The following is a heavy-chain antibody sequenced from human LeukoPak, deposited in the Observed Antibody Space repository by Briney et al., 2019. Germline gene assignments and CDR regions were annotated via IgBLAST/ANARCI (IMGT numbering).Heavy chain of an antibody. CDR3: AKGGGIQLWLRPAIDY. D-gene: IGHD5-18*01. J-gene: IGHJ4*02. V-gene: IGHV3-23*01. Sequence: GGSLRLSCAASGFTFSSYAMSWARQAPGKGLEWVSAISGSGGSTYYADSVKGRFTISRDNSKNTLYLQMNSLRAEDTAVYYCAKGGGIQLWLRPAIDYWGQGTLVTVSS. CDR2: ISGSGGST. CDR1: GFTFSSYA.